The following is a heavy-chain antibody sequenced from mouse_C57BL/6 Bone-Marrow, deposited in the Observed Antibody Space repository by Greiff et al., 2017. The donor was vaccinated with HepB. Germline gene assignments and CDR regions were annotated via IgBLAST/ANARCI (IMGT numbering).Heavy chain of an antibody. J-gene: IGHJ2*01. Sequence: QVQLQQSGAELVRPGTSVKVSCKASGYAFTNYLIEWVKQRPGQGLESIGVINPGSGGTNYNEKFKGKATLTADKSSSTAYMQLSSLTSEDSAVYFCARGGYYGSSSYYFDYWGQGTTLTVSS. D-gene: IGHD1-1*01. CDR1: GYAFTNYL. CDR3: ARGGYYGSSSYYFDY. CDR2: INPGSGGT. V-gene: IGHV1-54*01.